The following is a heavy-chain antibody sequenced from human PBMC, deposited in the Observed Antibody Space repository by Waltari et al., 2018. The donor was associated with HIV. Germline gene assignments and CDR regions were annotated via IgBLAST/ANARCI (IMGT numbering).Heavy chain of an antibody. Sequence: EVQLVQSGAEVKKPGEALKISCKGSGYSFTSYWIGWVLQLPGKGLEWMGVIYPGDSDTRYSPYFQGQVTISDDRSISTAYLQWSSLKASDTAMYCCARLPGFGVGMIDYWGQGTLVTVSS. CDR2: IYPGDSDT. D-gene: IGHD3-10*01. V-gene: IGHV5-51*01. CDR3: ARLPGFGVGMIDY. CDR1: GYSFTSYW. J-gene: IGHJ4*02.